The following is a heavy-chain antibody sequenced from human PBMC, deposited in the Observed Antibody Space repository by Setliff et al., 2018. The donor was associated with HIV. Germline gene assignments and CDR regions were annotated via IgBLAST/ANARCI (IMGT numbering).Heavy chain of an antibody. D-gene: IGHD3-22*01. J-gene: IGHJ4*02. CDR3: ARLTTTYYYDSSAYYHPV. Sequence: SETLSLTCAVSGYSIRSGYYWGWIRQSPGKGLEWIGTMFRTGTSYYNPSLTSRVTISVDTSKNQFSLKLSSVTAADTAVFYCARLTTTYYYDSSAYYHPVWGQGTLVTVSS. V-gene: IGHV4-38-2*01. CDR1: GYSIRSGYY. CDR2: MFRTGTS.